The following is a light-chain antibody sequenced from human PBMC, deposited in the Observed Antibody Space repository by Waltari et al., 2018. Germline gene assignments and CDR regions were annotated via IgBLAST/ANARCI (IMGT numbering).Light chain of an antibody. CDR2: EDN. Sequence: NFMLTQPHSVSESPGKTVTISCTPSRGRIASNYVQWYQQRPGSSPTTVIYEDNQRPSGVPDRFSGSIDSSSNSASLTISGLKTEDEADYYCQSYDSSNVVFGGGTKLTVL. CDR3: QSYDSSNVV. V-gene: IGLV6-57*01. J-gene: IGLJ2*01. CDR1: RGRIASNY.